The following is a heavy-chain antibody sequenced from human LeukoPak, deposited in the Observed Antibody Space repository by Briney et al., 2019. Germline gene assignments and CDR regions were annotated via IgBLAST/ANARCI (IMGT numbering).Heavy chain of an antibody. CDR2: ITQEESER. CDR1: GFTFSTSW. D-gene: IGHD3-22*01. Sequence: GGSLRLSCAASGFTFSTSWMNWVRQAPGKGLEWVAMITQEESERYYVDSVKGRFIVSRDNVKSSLYLQMNSLRAEDTAVYYCAKNAATYYYDSSGYYDHFDYWGQGTLVTVFS. V-gene: IGHV3-7*01. J-gene: IGHJ4*02. CDR3: AKNAATYYYDSSGYYDHFDY.